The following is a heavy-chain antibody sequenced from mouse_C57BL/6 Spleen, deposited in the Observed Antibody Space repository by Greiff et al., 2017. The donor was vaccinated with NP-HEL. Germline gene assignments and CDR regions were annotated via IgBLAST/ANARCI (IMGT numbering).Heavy chain of an antibody. J-gene: IGHJ2*01. CDR2: INPNYGTT. CDR1: GYSFTDYN. V-gene: IGHV1-39*01. Sequence: VQLKQSGPELVKPGASVKISCKASGYSFTDYNMNWVKQSNGKSLEWIGVINPNYGTTSYNQKFKGKATLTVNQSSSTAYMQLNSLTSEDSAVYYCAREGYYGNPYFDYWGQGTTLTVSS. CDR3: AREGYYGNPYFDY. D-gene: IGHD2-1*01.